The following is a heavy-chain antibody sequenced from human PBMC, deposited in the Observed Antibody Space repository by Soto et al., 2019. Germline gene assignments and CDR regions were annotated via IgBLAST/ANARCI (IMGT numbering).Heavy chain of an antibody. V-gene: IGHV3-30*18. CDR3: AKAGTTGTPIDY. CDR2: ISYDGSNK. D-gene: IGHD4-4*01. CDR1: GFTFSSYG. Sequence: QVQLVESGGGVVQPGRSLRLSCAASGFTFSSYGMHWVRQAPGKGLEWVAVISYDGSNKYYADSVKGRFTISRDNSKNTLYLQMNSLRAEDTAVYYCAKAGTTGTPIDYWGQGTLVTVSA. J-gene: IGHJ4*02.